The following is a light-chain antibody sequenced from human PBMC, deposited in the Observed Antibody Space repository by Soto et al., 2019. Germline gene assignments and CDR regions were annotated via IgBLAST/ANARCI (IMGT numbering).Light chain of an antibody. CDR3: FSHRGGDSHV. CDR2: EVT. V-gene: IGLV2-14*01. Sequence: QSVLTQPASVSGSPGQSITISCTGTSSDVGAYNYVSWYQQYPGKAPKLMIYEVTNRPSGVSNRFSGSKTGNTASLTISGLQAEDEADYYCFSHRGGDSHVFGTGTKVTVL. J-gene: IGLJ1*01. CDR1: SSDVGAYNY.